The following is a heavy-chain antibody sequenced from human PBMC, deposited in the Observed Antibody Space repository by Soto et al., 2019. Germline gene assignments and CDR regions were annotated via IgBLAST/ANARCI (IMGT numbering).Heavy chain of an antibody. V-gene: IGHV4-59*08. CDR1: GGSLSSHH. Sequence: PSETLSLTCTVSGGSLSSHHWSWVRQPPGKGLDWIGYIYYRGNTNYKPSLESRATLSVDVSKNQFSLNLTSVTAADTAVYYCARLIRGVPPHGMGVWSQGTTVTVSS. J-gene: IGHJ6*02. CDR2: IYYRGNT. CDR3: ARLIRGVPPHGMGV. D-gene: IGHD3-10*01.